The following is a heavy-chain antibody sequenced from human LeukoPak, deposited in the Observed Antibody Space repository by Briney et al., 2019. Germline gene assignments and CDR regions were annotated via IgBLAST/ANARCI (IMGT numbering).Heavy chain of an antibody. CDR3: ARHEEVFGTNGWFDP. J-gene: IGHJ5*02. CDR1: GRSLGNNY. V-gene: IGHV4-34*01. D-gene: IGHD3-16*01. Sequence: SETLSLTCGVYGRSLGNNYWTWIRQPPGKGLEWIGEINHRGGTNFNPSLKSRFTISVDTSKNEFSLKLNSVTAADNGVYYCARHEEVFGTNGWFDPWGQGTLVTVSS. CDR2: INHRGGT.